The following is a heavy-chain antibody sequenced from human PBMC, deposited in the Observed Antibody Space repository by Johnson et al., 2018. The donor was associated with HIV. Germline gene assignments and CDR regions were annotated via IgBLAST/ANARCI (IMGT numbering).Heavy chain of an antibody. Sequence: QVQLVESGGDLVKPGGSLRLSCAASGFTFSSYAMHWVRQAPGKGLEWVAVMWYDGSNKYYADSVTGRFTISRDNSKKPLYLEMNSLRAEDTAVYYCAKDQWSSSWTNDAFDIWGQGTMVTVSS. V-gene: IGHV3-33*06. CDR2: MWYDGSNK. CDR1: GFTFSSYA. J-gene: IGHJ3*02. CDR3: AKDQWSSSWTNDAFDI. D-gene: IGHD6-13*01.